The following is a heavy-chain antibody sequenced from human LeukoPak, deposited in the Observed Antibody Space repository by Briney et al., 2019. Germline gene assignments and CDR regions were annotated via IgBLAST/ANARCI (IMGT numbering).Heavy chain of an antibody. CDR1: GYTYSSYG. CDR3: ARRPAAISGYYYYMDV. V-gene: IGHV1-18*01. Sequence: ASVKVSCKASGYTYSSYGISWVRQAPGQGLEWMGWINGYKGNTNYAQKLQGRVTMTTDTSTSTAYMELRSLRSDDTAVYYCARRPAAISGYYYYMDVWGKGTTVTVSS. D-gene: IGHD2-2*02. J-gene: IGHJ6*03. CDR2: INGYKGNT.